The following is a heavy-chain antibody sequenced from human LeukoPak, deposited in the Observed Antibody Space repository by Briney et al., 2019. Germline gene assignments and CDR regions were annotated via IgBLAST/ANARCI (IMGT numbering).Heavy chain of an antibody. CDR2: IYSGGST. Sequence: GGSLRLSCAASGFTVSSNYMSWVRQAPGKGLECVSVIYSGGSTYYADSVKGRFTISRDNSKNTLYLQMNSLRAEDTAVYYCARGPYYDSSGYSDYWGQGTLVTVSS. CDR1: GFTVSSNY. CDR3: ARGPYYDSSGYSDY. V-gene: IGHV3-53*01. D-gene: IGHD3-22*01. J-gene: IGHJ4*02.